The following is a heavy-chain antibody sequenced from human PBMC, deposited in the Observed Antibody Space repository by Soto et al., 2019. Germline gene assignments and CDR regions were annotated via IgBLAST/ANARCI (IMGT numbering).Heavy chain of an antibody. J-gene: IGHJ3*02. CDR2: IYYSGTT. Sequence: SETLSVTCTVAGGAISTYFWSRLRQPPGKGLEWLGYIYYSGTTDYSPSLKSRVTISVDTSKNQFSLKLTSLTAADTALYYCARGRSGGYSRAALDIWGQGTMVTVSS. CDR3: ARGRSGGYSRAALDI. V-gene: IGHV4-59*01. D-gene: IGHD1-26*01. CDR1: GGAISTYF.